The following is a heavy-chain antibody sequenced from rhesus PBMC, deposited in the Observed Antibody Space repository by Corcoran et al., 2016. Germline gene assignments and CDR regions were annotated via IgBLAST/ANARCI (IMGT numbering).Heavy chain of an antibody. CDR3: ASYSGSWNGNYFDY. CDR1: GGSISSSY. CDR2: LYGSGSSP. V-gene: IGHV4-169*02. D-gene: IGHD6-25*01. Sequence: QLQLQESGPGLVKPSETLSVTCAVSGGSISSSYWSWIRQAPGKGLEWIGSLYGSGSSPNYNPSLKSRVTLSVDTSNNQLSLKLSSVTAADTAVYYCASYSGSWNGNYFDYWGQGVLVTVSS. J-gene: IGHJ4*01.